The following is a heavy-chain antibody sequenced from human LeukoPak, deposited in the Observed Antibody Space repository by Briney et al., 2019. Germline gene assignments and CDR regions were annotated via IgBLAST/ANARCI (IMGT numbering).Heavy chain of an antibody. D-gene: IGHD3-22*01. CDR3: ARGGSTYYYDSSGYLLAY. J-gene: IGHJ4*02. CDR2: INPSGGST. Sequence: ASVKVSCKASGYTFTSYYMHWVRQAPGQGLEWMGIINPSGGSTSYAQKFQGRVTMTRDTPTSTVYMELSSLRSEDTAVYYRARGGSTYYYDSSGYLLAYWGQGTLVTVSS. V-gene: IGHV1-46*01. CDR1: GYTFTSYY.